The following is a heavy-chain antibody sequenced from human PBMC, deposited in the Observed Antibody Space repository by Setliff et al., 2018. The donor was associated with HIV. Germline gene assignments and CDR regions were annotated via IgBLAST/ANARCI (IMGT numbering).Heavy chain of an antibody. Sequence: VSGGSISSGSYYWNWIRQPAGKGLEWIGRIYTSGSTNYNASLKSRVTMSVDASQRQFSLNLTSVTAADTAVYYCARGSWVGATTPTDYWGRGKLVTVSS. CDR1: GGSISSGSYY. CDR2: IYTSGST. D-gene: IGHD1-26*01. CDR3: ARGSWVGATTPTDY. J-gene: IGHJ4*02. V-gene: IGHV4-61*02.